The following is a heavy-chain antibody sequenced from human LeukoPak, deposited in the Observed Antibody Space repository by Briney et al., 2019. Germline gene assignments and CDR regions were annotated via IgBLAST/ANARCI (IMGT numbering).Heavy chain of an antibody. J-gene: IGHJ4*02. CDR1: GFTFSSYA. CDR3: ASPKRTYCGGDCRYDY. CDR2: ISGSGGST. Sequence: GGSLRLSCAASGFTFSSYAMSWVRQAPGKGLEWVSAISGSGGSTYYADFVKGRFTISRDNSKNTLYLQMNSLRAEDTAVYYCASPKRTYCGGDCRYDYWGQGTLVTVSS. D-gene: IGHD2-21*02. V-gene: IGHV3-23*01.